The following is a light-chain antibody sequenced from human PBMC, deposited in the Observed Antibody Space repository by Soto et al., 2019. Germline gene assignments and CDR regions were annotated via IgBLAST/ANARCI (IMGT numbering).Light chain of an antibody. CDR1: SGSY. CDR2: DSA. V-gene: IGKV3D-20*01. CDR3: QQYGSSTST. J-gene: IGKJ5*01. Sequence: SGSYIAWYQPRPGLPPRLLINDSASRATGSPDRLSGTKSGTDFPLTIRRLEPDYAAVYYCQQYGSSTSTFGQGTRLEIK.